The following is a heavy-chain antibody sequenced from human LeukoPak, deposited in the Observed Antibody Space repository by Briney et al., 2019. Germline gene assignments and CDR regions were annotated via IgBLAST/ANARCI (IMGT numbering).Heavy chain of an antibody. D-gene: IGHD2-2*03. CDR2: ISSSSKYI. J-gene: IGHJ5*02. V-gene: IGHV3-21*01. Sequence: GGSLRLSCAASGFTFSIYSMNWVRQAPGRGLEWVSSISSSSKYIYYADSVKGRFTISRDDAKNSLSLQMNSLRAEDTAVYYCARDLDIVVVPASWFYPWGQGTLVTVSS. CDR1: GFTFSIYS. CDR3: ARDLDIVVVPASWFYP.